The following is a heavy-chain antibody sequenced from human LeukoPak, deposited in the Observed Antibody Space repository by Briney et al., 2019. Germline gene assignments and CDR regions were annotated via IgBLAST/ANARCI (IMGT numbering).Heavy chain of an antibody. V-gene: IGHV1-2*04. D-gene: IGHD3-3*01. CDR2: INPNSGGT. Sequence: ASVKVSCKASGYTFTGYYMHWVRQAPGQGLEWMGWINPNSGGTNYAQKFQGWVTMTRDTSISTAYMELSRLRSDDTAVYYCAGTITIFGVVIQNLDYWGQGTLVTVSS. J-gene: IGHJ4*02. CDR3: AGTITIFGVVIQNLDY. CDR1: GYTFTGYY.